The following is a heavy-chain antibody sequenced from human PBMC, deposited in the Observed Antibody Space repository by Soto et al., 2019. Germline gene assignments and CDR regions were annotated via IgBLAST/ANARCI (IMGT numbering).Heavy chain of an antibody. J-gene: IGHJ4*02. Sequence: QVQLQESGPGLVKPSQTLSLTCTVSGGSISSGGTGSYWTWIRQLPGKGLERIGYIYYTGNTYYTPSLNSRPTISIAPSENPFSLTLTSVPAADTAVSFCASGHAAYKVPYCGQGPLVTVSS. D-gene: IGHD1-1*01. CDR3: ASGHAAYKVPY. CDR2: IYYTGNT. V-gene: IGHV4-31*03. CDR1: GGSISSGGTGSY.